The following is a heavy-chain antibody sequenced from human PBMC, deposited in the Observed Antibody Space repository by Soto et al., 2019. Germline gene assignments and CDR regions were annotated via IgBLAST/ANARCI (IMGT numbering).Heavy chain of an antibody. CDR1: GFTLSDHY. Sequence: EVQLVESGGGLVQPGGSLRLSCAGSGFTLSDHYIDWVRQAPGKGLEWVGRSRDKAQGYSTAYAASVKGRFTTSRDESKNSVYLQMNSLKTEDTAVYYCARRPHCSGGICYYGLDNWGQGTLVTVSS. CDR3: ARRPHCSGGICYYGLDN. D-gene: IGHD2-15*01. CDR2: SRDKAQGYST. J-gene: IGHJ4*02. V-gene: IGHV3-72*01.